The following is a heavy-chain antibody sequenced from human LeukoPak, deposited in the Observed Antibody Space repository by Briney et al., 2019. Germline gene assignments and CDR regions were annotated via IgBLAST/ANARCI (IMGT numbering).Heavy chain of an antibody. D-gene: IGHD2-2*01. V-gene: IGHV3-21*01. Sequence: GGSLRLSCAGSGVTFSNAGMDWVRQAPGQGLEWVSSISASSTYIYYADSVKGRFTISRDNAKSSLYLQMDSLRAEDTAVYYCARERTCGASSCVAYYFDSWGREPWSPSPQ. J-gene: IGHJ4*02. CDR2: ISASSTYI. CDR3: ARERTCGASSCVAYYFDS. CDR1: GVTFSNAG.